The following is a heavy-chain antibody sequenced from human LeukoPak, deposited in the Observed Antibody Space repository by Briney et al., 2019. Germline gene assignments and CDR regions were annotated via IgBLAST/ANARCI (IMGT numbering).Heavy chain of an antibody. CDR1: GGSISSYY. Sequence: SETLSLTCTVSGGSISSYYWSWIRQPPGKGLEWIGYIYYSGSTNYNPSLKSRVTISVDTSKNQFSLKLSSVTAADTAVYYCAGTWLQRGDAFDVWGQGTMVTVSS. CDR2: IYYSGST. V-gene: IGHV4-59*01. CDR3: AGTWLQRGDAFDV. D-gene: IGHD3-22*01. J-gene: IGHJ3*01.